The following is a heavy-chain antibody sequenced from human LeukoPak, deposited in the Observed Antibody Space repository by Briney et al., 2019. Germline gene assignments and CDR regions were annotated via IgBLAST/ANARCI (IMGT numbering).Heavy chain of an antibody. Sequence: SETLSLTCAVSGGSISSGGYSWSWIRQPPGKGLEWIGYIYHSGSTYYNPSLKSRVTISVDRSKNQFSLKLSSVTAADTAVYYCARTYCSSTSCYDGNYYYYGMDVWGKGTTATVSS. CDR1: GGSISSGGYS. D-gene: IGHD2-2*01. V-gene: IGHV4-30-2*01. J-gene: IGHJ6*04. CDR2: IYHSGST. CDR3: ARTYCSSTSCYDGNYYYYGMDV.